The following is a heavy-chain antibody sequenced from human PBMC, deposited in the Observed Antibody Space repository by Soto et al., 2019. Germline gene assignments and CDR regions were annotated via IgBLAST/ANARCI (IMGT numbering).Heavy chain of an antibody. Sequence: SETLSLTCAVYGGSFSGYYWSWIRQPPGKGLEWIGEINHSGSTNNNPTLKSRVTISVDTSKNQFSLKLSSVTAADTAVYYCARGGIVGAPAGPFDYWGQGTLVTVSS. V-gene: IGHV4-34*01. J-gene: IGHJ4*02. CDR1: GGSFSGYY. D-gene: IGHD1-26*01. CDR3: ARGGIVGAPAGPFDY. CDR2: INHSGST.